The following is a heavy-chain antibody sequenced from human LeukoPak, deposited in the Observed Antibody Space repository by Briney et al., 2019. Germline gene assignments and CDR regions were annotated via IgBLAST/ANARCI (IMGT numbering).Heavy chain of an antibody. CDR1: GFTFSIYA. J-gene: IGHJ6*02. CDR3: AKSQADYYDSSGYWGAGLYYYYYGMDV. CDR2: ISGSGGST. V-gene: IGHV3-23*01. Sequence: GGSLRLSCAASGFTFSIYAMSWVRQAPGKGLEWVSAISGSGGSTYYADSVKGRFTISRDNSKNTLYLQMNSLRAEDTAVYYCAKSQADYYDSSGYWGAGLYYYYYGMDVWGQGTTVTVSS. D-gene: IGHD3-22*01.